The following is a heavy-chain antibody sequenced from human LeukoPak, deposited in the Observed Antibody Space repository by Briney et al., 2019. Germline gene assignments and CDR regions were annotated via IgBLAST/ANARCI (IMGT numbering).Heavy chain of an antibody. V-gene: IGHV3-48*02. CDR1: GFTFSSYS. J-gene: IGHJ3*02. CDR3: ARDWASAFDI. Sequence: PGGSLRLSCAASGFTFSSYSMNWVRQAPGRGLEWLSYISGSSSTTHYADSVKGRFTISRDNAKNSLYLQMNSLRDEDTAVYYCARDWASAFDIWGQGTMVTVSS. CDR2: ISGSSSTT. D-gene: IGHD3-16*01.